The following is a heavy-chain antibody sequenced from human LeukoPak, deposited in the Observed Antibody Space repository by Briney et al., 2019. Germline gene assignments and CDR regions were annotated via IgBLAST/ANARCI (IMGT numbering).Heavy chain of an antibody. J-gene: IGHJ4*02. CDR3: ARDSCSSPSCFDY. V-gene: IGHV3-33*01. Sequence: GGSLRLSCAASGFTFSNYGMHWVRQPPGQGLEWLTAIQYDGSKTYYADSVRGRITISRDDSKNTLYLQMNSLRAEDTAVYYCARDSCSSPSCFDYWGQGTLVTVSS. D-gene: IGHD2-2*01. CDR1: GFTFSNYG. CDR2: IQYDGSKT.